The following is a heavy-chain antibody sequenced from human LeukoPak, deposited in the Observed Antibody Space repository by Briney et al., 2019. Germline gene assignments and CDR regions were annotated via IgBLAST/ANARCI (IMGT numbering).Heavy chain of an antibody. Sequence: GGSLRLSCSASGFTFSNAWMRGVRQAPGKGLEWVGRIKSKTDGGTTDYAAPVKGRFTISRDDSKNTLYLQMNSLQTEDTAVYYCTTGITMVRGVIMTDYWGQGTLVTVSS. CDR1: GFTFSNAW. CDR2: IKSKTDGGTT. D-gene: IGHD3-10*01. V-gene: IGHV3-15*01. CDR3: TTGITMVRGVIMTDY. J-gene: IGHJ4*02.